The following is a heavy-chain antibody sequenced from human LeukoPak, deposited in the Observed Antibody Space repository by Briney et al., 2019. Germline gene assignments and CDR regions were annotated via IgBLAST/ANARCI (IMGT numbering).Heavy chain of an antibody. CDR3: ARGRAVGARGDY. J-gene: IGHJ4*02. V-gene: IGHV4-34*01. CDR2: INHSGST. CDR1: GGSFSGYY. Sequence: SETLSLTCAVYGGSFSGYYWSWIRQPPGKGLEWIGEINHSGSTNYNPSLKSRVTISVDTSKNQFSLKLSSVTAADTAVYYCARGRAVGARGDYWGQGTLVTVSS. D-gene: IGHD1-26*01.